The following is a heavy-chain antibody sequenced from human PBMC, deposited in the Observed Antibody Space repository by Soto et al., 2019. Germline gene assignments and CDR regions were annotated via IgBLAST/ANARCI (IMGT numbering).Heavy chain of an antibody. J-gene: IGHJ4*02. Sequence: ASVKVSCKASGYTFTNFGISWVRQAPGQGLEWMGWISAYNGNTNYAQKLQGRLTLTIDTSTSTAYMELRSLRSDDTAVYFCARVPGLGDFDYWGQGTLVTVSS. CDR1: GYTFTNFG. CDR2: ISAYNGNT. V-gene: IGHV1-18*01. D-gene: IGHD3-16*01. CDR3: ARVPGLGDFDY.